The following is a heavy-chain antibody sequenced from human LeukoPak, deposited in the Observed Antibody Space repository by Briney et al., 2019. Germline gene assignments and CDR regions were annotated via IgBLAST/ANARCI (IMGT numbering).Heavy chain of an antibody. J-gene: IGHJ5*02. CDR3: ARVLGYYDSSGYLGISWFDP. D-gene: IGHD3-22*01. CDR2: INPNSGGT. CDR1: GYTFTGYY. Sequence: GASVKVSCKASGYTFTGYYMHWVRQAPGQGLEWMGRINPNSGGTNYAQKFQGRVTMTRDTSISTAYMELSRLRSDDTAVYYCARVLGYYDSSGYLGISWFDPWGQGTLVTVSS. V-gene: IGHV1-2*06.